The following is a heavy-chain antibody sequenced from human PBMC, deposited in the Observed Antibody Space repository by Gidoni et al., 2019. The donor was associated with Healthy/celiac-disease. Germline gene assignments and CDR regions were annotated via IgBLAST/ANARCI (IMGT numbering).Heavy chain of an antibody. CDR2: ISGSGGST. D-gene: IGHD6-13*01. Sequence: EVQLLESGGGLVQTGGSLRLSFAASGFTFSSYAMSWVRQAPGKGLEWVSAISGSGGSTYYADSVKGRFTISRDNSKNTLYLQMNSLRAEDTAVYYCAKGYSSSWYDTPLGYWGQGTLVTVSS. V-gene: IGHV3-23*01. CDR3: AKGYSSSWYDTPLGY. CDR1: GFTFSSYA. J-gene: IGHJ4*02.